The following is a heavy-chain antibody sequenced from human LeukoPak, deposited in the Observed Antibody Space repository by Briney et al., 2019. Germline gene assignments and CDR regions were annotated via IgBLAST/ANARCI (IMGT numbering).Heavy chain of an antibody. Sequence: SETLSLTCTVAGGTISSSSYYWGWIRQPPGKGLEWIGSIYYSGSTYYNPSLKSRLTISVDTSKNQFSLKLSSVTAADTAVYYCARPSRDLTGYYGNAFDIWGRGTMVTVSS. CDR1: GGTISSSSYY. J-gene: IGHJ3*02. CDR2: IYYSGST. D-gene: IGHD3-9*01. V-gene: IGHV4-39*01. CDR3: ARPSRDLTGYYGNAFDI.